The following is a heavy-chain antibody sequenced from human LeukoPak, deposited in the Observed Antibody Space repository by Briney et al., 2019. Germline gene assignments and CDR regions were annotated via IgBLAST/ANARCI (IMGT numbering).Heavy chain of an antibody. CDR2: IIPIFGTA. CDR3: ATLRIAVAGTGKYYFDY. J-gene: IGHJ4*02. CDR1: GGTFSSYA. D-gene: IGHD6-19*01. V-gene: IGHV1-69*13. Sequence: GASVKVSCKASGGTFSSYAISWARQAPGQGLEWMGGIIPIFGTANYAQKFQGRVTITADESTSTAYMELSSLRSEDTAVYYCATLRIAVAGTGKYYFDYWGQGTLVTVSS.